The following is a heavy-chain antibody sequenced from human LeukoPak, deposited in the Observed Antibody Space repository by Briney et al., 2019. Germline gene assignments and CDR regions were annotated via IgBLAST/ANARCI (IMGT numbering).Heavy chain of an antibody. V-gene: IGHV3-21*01. D-gene: IGHD3-10*02. Sequence: YPGGSLRLSCAASGFTFSSYSMSWVRQGPGKGLEWVSSISSSSTYKYYAGSVKGRFTISRDSAKNSLYLQMNSLRAEDTAVYYCAELGITMIGGVWGKGTTVTISS. CDR2: ISSSSTYK. J-gene: IGHJ6*04. CDR3: AELGITMIGGV. CDR1: GFTFSSYS.